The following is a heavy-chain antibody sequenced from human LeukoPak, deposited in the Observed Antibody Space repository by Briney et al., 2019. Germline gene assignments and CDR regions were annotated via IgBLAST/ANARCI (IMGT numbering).Heavy chain of an antibody. CDR3: ARVRVIDWGSSYFDY. CDR1: GDSISNSNW. D-gene: IGHD3-9*01. V-gene: IGHV4-4*02. Sequence: SGTLSLTCAVSGDSISNSNWWSWVRQPPGKGLEWIGYIFHTGSTNYNPSLKSRVTISVDKSKNQFSLRLISVTAADTAVYFCARVRVIDWGSSYFDYWGQGNLVTVSS. CDR2: IFHTGST. J-gene: IGHJ4*02.